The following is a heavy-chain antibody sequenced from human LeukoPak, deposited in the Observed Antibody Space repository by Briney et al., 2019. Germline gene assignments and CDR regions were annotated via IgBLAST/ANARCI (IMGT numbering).Heavy chain of an antibody. CDR1: GFTFSSYA. J-gene: IGHJ4*02. CDR3: VKESTTYYDILTGYYTPYYFDY. Sequence: GGSLRLSCSASGFTFSSYAMHWVRQAPGKGLEYVSAISSNGGSTYYADSVKGRFTISRDNSKNTLYLQMSSLRAEDTAVYYCVKESTTYYDILTGYYTPYYFDYWGQGTLVTVSS. V-gene: IGHV3-64D*06. D-gene: IGHD3-9*01. CDR2: ISSNGGST.